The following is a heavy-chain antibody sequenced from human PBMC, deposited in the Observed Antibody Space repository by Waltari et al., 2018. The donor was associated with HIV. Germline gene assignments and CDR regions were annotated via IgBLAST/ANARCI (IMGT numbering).Heavy chain of an antibody. CDR2: VYYKGDT. CDR3: ARDQRGDYDFWSGPNYNYGMDI. D-gene: IGHD3-3*01. J-gene: IGHJ6*02. V-gene: IGHV4-39*07. Sequence: QLQESGPGLVKPSEILSLTCTVSGGSISSTKYYWTWIRQSPGKRPEWIGNVYYKGDTNYSTSLKSRVSISVDRSQNQFFLRLTSMTVADAGTDFCARDQRGDYDFWSGPNYNYGMDIWGPGTSVTVS. CDR1: GGSISSTKYY.